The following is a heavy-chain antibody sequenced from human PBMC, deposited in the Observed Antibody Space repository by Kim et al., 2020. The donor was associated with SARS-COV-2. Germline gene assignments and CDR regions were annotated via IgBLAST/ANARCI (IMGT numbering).Heavy chain of an antibody. CDR3: ARDWATPMEVGQLWFREFSANFDY. V-gene: IGHV1-18*01. CDR1: GYTFTSYG. D-gene: IGHD3-10*01. CDR2: ISAYNGNT. J-gene: IGHJ4*02. Sequence: ASVKVSCKASGYTFTSYGISWVRQAPGQGLEWMGWISAYNGNTNYAQKLQGRVTMTTDTSTSTAYMELRSLRSDDTAVYYCARDWATPMEVGQLWFREFSANFDYWGQGTLVTVSS.